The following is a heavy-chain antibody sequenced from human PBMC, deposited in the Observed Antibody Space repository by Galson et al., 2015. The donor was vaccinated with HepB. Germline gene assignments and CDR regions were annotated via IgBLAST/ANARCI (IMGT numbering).Heavy chain of an antibody. V-gene: IGHV1-18*04. CDR1: GYTFTSYG. CDR2: ISAYNGNT. J-gene: IGHJ4*02. CDR3: ARGGRGTGYSSSWPFDY. D-gene: IGHD6-13*01. Sequence: SVKVSCKASGYTFTSYGIGWVRQAPGQGLEWMGWISAYNGNTNYAQKLQGRVTMTTDTSTSTAYMELRSLRSDDTAVYYCARGGRGTGYSSSWPFDYWGQGTLVTVSS.